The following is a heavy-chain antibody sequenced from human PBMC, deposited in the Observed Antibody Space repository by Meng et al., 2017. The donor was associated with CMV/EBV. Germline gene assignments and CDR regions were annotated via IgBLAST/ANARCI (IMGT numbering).Heavy chain of an antibody. Sequence: GSLRLSCTVSGGSISSSSYYWGWIRQPPGKGPEWIGSIYYSGSTYYNPSLKSRVTISVDTSKNQFSLKLSSVTAADTAVYYCARHTRYCSSTSCLNWYFDLWGRGTLVTVSS. D-gene: IGHD2-2*01. J-gene: IGHJ2*01. CDR1: GGSISSSSYY. V-gene: IGHV4-39*01. CDR3: ARHTRYCSSTSCLNWYFDL. CDR2: IYYSGST.